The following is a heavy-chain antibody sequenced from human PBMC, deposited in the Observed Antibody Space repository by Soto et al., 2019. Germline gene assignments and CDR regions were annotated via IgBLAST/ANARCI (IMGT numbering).Heavy chain of an antibody. CDR1: GFTFSSYG. J-gene: IGHJ5*02. CDR3: AKDNGDFSLNWFDP. CDR2: ISYDGSNK. V-gene: IGHV3-30*18. Sequence: GGSLRLSCAASGFTFSSYGMHWVRQAPGKGLEWVAVISYDGSNKYYADSVKGRFTISRDNSKNTLYLQMNSLRAEDTAVYYCAKDNGDFSLNWFDPWGQGTLVTVSS. D-gene: IGHD3-3*01.